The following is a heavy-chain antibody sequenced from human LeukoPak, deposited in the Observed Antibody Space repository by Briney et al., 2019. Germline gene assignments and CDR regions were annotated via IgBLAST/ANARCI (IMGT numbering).Heavy chain of an antibody. CDR3: AKLPSRGVIIRYYYYYYYMDV. Sequence: PGGSLRLSCAASGFTFSSYGMSWVRQAPGKGLEWVSAISGSGGSTYYADSVKGRFTISRDNSKNTLYLQMDSLRAEDTAVYYCAKLPSRGVIIRYYYYYYYMDVWGKGTTVTVSS. CDR2: ISGSGGST. V-gene: IGHV3-23*01. J-gene: IGHJ6*03. D-gene: IGHD3-10*01. CDR1: GFTFSSYG.